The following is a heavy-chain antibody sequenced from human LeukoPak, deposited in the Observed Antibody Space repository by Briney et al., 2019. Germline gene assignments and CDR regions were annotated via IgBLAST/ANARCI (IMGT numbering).Heavy chain of an antibody. CDR3: ARGQPGLDAFDI. J-gene: IGHJ3*02. CDR1: GGSISSGSYY. Sequence: PSQTLSLTCTVSGGSISSGSYYWSWIRQPAGKGLEWIGRIYTSGSTYYNPSLKSRVTISVDTSKNQFSLKLSSVTAADTAVYYCARGQPGLDAFDIWGQGTMVTVSS. CDR2: IYTSGST. D-gene: IGHD1-14*01. V-gene: IGHV4-61*02.